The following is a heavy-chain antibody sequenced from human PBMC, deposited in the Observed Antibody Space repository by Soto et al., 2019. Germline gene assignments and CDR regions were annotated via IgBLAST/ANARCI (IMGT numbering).Heavy chain of an antibody. CDR3: ARDRSKESHNFWSGYSHYNWFDP. CDR1: GGSISSGDYY. Sequence: QVQLQESGPGLVKPSQTLSLTCTVSGGSISSGDYYWSWIRHPPGKGLEWIGYIYYRGSTYYNPSLKPRVTISVDTSKNQFSLKLSSVTAADTAVYYCARDRSKESHNFWSGYSHYNWFDPWGQGTLVTVSS. V-gene: IGHV4-30-4*01. CDR2: IYYRGST. J-gene: IGHJ5*02. D-gene: IGHD3-3*01.